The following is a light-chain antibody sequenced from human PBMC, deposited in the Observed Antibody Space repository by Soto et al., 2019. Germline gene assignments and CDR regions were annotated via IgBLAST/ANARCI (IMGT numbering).Light chain of an antibody. CDR1: QSFSNNY. J-gene: IGKJ1*01. CDR2: GAS. V-gene: IGKV3-20*01. CDR3: QQYGSAPRT. Sequence: EIVVTQSPGTLSLSPCERATLSCRASQSFSNNYLAWYQQKPSQAPRPLIYGASSRATGIPDRFSGSGSGTDFTLTISRREPEDFAGYYCQQYGSAPRTFGLGTKVDIK.